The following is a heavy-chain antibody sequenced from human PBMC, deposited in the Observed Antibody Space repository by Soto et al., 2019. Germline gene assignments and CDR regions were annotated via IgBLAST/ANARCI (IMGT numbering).Heavy chain of an antibody. Sequence: ASVKVSCKASGYTSTSYYMHWVRQAPGQGLEWMGIINPSGGSTSYAQKFQGRVTMTRDTSTSTVYMELSSLRSEDTAVYYCARESPSRDYYYGMDVWGQGTTVTVSS. V-gene: IGHV1-46*01. CDR1: GYTSTSYY. CDR3: ARESPSRDYYYGMDV. CDR2: INPSGGST. J-gene: IGHJ6*02.